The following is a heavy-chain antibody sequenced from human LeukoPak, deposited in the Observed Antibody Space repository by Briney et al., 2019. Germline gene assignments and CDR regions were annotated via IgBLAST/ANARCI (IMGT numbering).Heavy chain of an antibody. CDR3: AKADRYYGSGSYYSNFDY. CDR2: ISGSGGST. V-gene: IGHV3-23*01. J-gene: IGHJ4*02. Sequence: GGSLRLSCAASRFTFSSYAMSWVRQAPGKGLEWVSAISGSGGSTYYADSVKGRFTISRDNSKNTLYLQMNSLRAEDTAVYYCAKADRYYGSGSYYSNFDYWGQGTLVTVSS. CDR1: RFTFSSYA. D-gene: IGHD3-10*01.